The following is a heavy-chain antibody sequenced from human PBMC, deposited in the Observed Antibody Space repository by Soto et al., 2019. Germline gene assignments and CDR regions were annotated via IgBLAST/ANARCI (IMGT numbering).Heavy chain of an antibody. CDR1: GGTFSSYA. V-gene: IGHV1-69*13. CDR3: AGSTGSDPTVTMGPYYYYYYGMDV. CDR2: IIPIFGTA. D-gene: IGHD4-4*01. Sequence: ASVKVSCKASGGTFSSYAISWVRQAPGQGLEWMGGIIPIFGTANYAQKFQGRVTITADESTSTAYMELSSLRSEDTAVYYCAGSTGSDPTVTMGPYYYYYYGMDVWGQGTTVTVSS. J-gene: IGHJ6*02.